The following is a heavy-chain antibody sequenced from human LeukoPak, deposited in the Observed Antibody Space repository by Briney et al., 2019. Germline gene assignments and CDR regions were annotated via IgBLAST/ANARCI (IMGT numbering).Heavy chain of an antibody. CDR3: VRVARGVAVPYFYY. Sequence: SQSLSPTWPLSAAFTARGCYACSWIRHPRWKGLEWLGFILVTQTTYYNPSLKSRVTISVDRAKHQFCLKLSSVTAAATAVYYCVRVARGVAVPYFYYWGQGTLVTVSS. CDR2: ILVTQTT. CDR1: AAFTARGCYA. V-gene: IGHV4-30-2*01. J-gene: IGHJ4*02. D-gene: IGHD2-2*01.